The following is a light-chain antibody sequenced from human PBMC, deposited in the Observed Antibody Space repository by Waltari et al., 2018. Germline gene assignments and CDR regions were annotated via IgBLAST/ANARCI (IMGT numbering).Light chain of an antibody. Sequence: EIVLTQSPGTLSLSPGERTTISCRASQSLTSNSLAWYQKKPGQAPRLLIYGASSRATGIPDRFSGGGSGTDFTLTVSRLEPEDFAVYYCQQYGSSPQSFGGGTKVEIK. V-gene: IGKV3-20*01. J-gene: IGKJ4*01. CDR2: GAS. CDR1: QSLTSNS. CDR3: QQYGSSPQS.